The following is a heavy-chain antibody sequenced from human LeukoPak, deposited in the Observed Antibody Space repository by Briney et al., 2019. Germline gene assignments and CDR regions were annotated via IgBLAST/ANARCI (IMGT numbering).Heavy chain of an antibody. V-gene: IGHV4-59*08. D-gene: IGHD1-26*01. CDR1: GGSISSYY. CDR2: IYYSGST. Sequence: SETLSLTCTVSGGSISSYYWSWIRQPPGKGLEWIGYIYYSGSTNYNPSLKSRVTISVDTSKNQFSLKLSSVTAADTAVYYCVRRLSGSYFDYWGQGTLVTVSS. J-gene: IGHJ4*02. CDR3: VRRLSGSYFDY.